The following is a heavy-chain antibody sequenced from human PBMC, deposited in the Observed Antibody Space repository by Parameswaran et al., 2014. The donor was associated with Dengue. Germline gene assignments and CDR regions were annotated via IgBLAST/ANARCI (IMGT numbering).Heavy chain of an antibody. CDR3: ASYGDYVNVGAFDI. D-gene: IGHD4-17*01. CDR2: INPNSGGT. Sequence: WVRQAPGQGLEWMGWINPNSGGTNYAQKFQGRVTMTRDTSISTAYMELSRLRSDDTAVYYCASYGDYVNVGAFDIWGQGTMVTVSS. V-gene: IGHV1-2*02. J-gene: IGHJ3*02.